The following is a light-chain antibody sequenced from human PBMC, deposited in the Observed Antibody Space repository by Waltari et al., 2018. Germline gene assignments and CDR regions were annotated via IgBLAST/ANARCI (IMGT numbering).Light chain of an antibody. V-gene: IGLV3-1*01. Sequence: SYELTQPPSVSVSPGQTASIPCSGHKLGDKYASWYQHKPGQSPVLVIYQGDRRPSGVPERCSGANSGNTATLTISGTQAMDEADFYCQAWGSSTEVVFGGGTKLTVL. CDR1: KLGDKY. J-gene: IGLJ3*02. CDR3: QAWGSSTEVV. CDR2: QGD.